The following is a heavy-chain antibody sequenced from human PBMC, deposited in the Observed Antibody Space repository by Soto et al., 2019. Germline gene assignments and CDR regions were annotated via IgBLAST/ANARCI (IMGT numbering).Heavy chain of an antibody. CDR1: GLTISNVW. J-gene: IGHJ6*02. Sequence: EVQLVESGGGFIYPGGSLRLSCAASGLTISNVWMNWVRQAPGKGLEWVGRIKTNTEGGTTDYAAAVTGRFTVSRDDSKTPLYLQMHSLKTEDTAVYYCTTGSVEGVWGQGTTVTVSS. D-gene: IGHD2-15*01. CDR2: IKTNTEGGTT. CDR3: TTGSVEGV. V-gene: IGHV3-15*07.